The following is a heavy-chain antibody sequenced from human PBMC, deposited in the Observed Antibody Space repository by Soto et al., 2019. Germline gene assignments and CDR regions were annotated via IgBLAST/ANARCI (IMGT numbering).Heavy chain of an antibody. CDR3: ARWWMYAPRFDP. Sequence: QLQLQESGSGLVKPSQTLSLTCAVSGGSISSGGYSWSWIRQPPGKGLAWIGYIYHSGSTYYNPSLKSRLTIPVDRSKNQFSLKLSSVSAADTAVYYCARWWMYAPRFDPWCQGTLVTVSS. V-gene: IGHV4-30-2*01. D-gene: IGHD2-8*01. CDR2: IYHSGST. J-gene: IGHJ5*02. CDR1: GGSISSGGYS.